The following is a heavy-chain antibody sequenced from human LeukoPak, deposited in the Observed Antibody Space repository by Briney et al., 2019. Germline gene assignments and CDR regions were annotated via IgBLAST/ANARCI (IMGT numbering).Heavy chain of an antibody. Sequence: KPSETLSLTCTVSGGSISSSNYYWGWIRQPPGKGLEWIGNIYYSGSTYYKPSLKTRVTISVDTSKNQFSLKLTPVTAADPAVYFRGRQGTGDGNWARPLDYWGRGSLVTVSS. D-gene: IGHD7-27*01. CDR3: GRQGTGDGNWARPLDY. J-gene: IGHJ4*02. V-gene: IGHV4-39*01. CDR1: GGSISSSNYY. CDR2: IYYSGST.